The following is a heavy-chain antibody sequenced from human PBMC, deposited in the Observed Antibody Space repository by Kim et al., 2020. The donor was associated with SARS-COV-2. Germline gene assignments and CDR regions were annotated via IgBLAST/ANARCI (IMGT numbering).Heavy chain of an antibody. CDR2: IYYSGST. CDR3: ARARGCSGGSCYRPFDY. CDR1: GGSISSYY. V-gene: IGHV4-59*13. D-gene: IGHD2-15*01. Sequence: SETLSLTCTVSGGSISSYYWSWIRQPPGKGLEWIGYIYYSGSTNYNPSLKSRVTISVDTSKNQFSLKLSSVTAADTAVYYCARARGCSGGSCYRPFDYWGQGTLVTVSS. J-gene: IGHJ4*02.